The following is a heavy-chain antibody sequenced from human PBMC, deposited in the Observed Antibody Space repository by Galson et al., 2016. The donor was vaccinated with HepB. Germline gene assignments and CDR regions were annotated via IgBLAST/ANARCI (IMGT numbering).Heavy chain of an antibody. CDR2: IYPGDSDT. CDR3: ARRSSDAFDI. CDR1: GYSFTSYW. J-gene: IGHJ3*02. V-gene: IGHV5-51*01. D-gene: IGHD3-10*01. Sequence: QPGAEVKKPGESLKISCEGSGYSFTSYWIGWVRQMPGKGLEWMGTIYPGDSDTRYSPSSQGQVTISADKSISAAYLQWNSLKASDTAIYYCARRSSDAFDIWGQGTMVTVSS.